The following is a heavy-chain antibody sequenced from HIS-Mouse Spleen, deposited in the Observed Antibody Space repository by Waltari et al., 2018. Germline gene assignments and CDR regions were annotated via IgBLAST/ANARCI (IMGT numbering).Heavy chain of an antibody. Sequence: QVQLVQSGAEVKKPGASVKVSCKASGYTFTSYDINWVRQATGQGLEWVGWITPKSGNTGYAQKFQGRVAMTMNTSISTAYMELSSLRSEDTAVYYCARVYYDFWSGYYYWGQGTLVTVSS. J-gene: IGHJ4*02. CDR3: ARVYYDFWSGYYY. CDR2: ITPKSGNT. CDR1: GYTFTSYD. D-gene: IGHD3-3*01. V-gene: IGHV1-8*01.